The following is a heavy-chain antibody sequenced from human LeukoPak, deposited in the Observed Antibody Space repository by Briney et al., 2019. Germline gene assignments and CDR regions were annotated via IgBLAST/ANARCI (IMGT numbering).Heavy chain of an antibody. CDR2: IKQDGSEK. Sequence: GGSLGLSCAASGFTFSSYWMSWVRQAPGKGLEWVANIKQDGSEKYYVDSVKGRFTISRDNAKNSLYLQMNGLRAEDTAVYYCARARSNYYYYYMDVWGKGTTVTVSS. V-gene: IGHV3-7*01. CDR3: ARARSNYYYYYMDV. D-gene: IGHD3-10*01. J-gene: IGHJ6*03. CDR1: GFTFSSYW.